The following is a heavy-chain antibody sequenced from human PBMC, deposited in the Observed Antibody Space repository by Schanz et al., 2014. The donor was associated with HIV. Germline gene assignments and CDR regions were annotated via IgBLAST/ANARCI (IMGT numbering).Heavy chain of an antibody. J-gene: IGHJ4*02. V-gene: IGHV3-30-3*01. Sequence: QVQLGQSGGGVVQPGRSLRLSCAASGFTFSDYSMHWVRQAPGKALEWVAVISHDGTNKFSAGSVKDRFTISRDNAKNTLYVQIRSLRNEDTAVYYCVKGERIGYRIEVTGPTFDYRGQGTLVTVSS. D-gene: IGHD3-22*01. CDR1: GFTFSDYS. CDR2: ISHDGTNK. CDR3: VKGERIGYRIEVTGPTFDY.